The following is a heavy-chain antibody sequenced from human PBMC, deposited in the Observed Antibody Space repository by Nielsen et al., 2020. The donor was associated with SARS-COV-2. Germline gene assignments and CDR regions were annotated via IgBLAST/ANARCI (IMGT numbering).Heavy chain of an antibody. CDR1: GGSFSGYY. D-gene: IGHD6-13*01. CDR2: IYYSGST. V-gene: IGHV4-34*01. J-gene: IGHJ4*02. Sequence: SETLSLTCAVYGGSFSGYYWSWIRQPPGKGLEWIGSIYYSGSTYYNPSLKSRVTISVDTSKNQFSLKLSSVTAADTAVYYCAAADDYWGQGTLVTVSS. CDR3: AAADDY.